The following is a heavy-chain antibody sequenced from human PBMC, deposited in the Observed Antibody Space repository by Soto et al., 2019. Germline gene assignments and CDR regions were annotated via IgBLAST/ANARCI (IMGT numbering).Heavy chain of an antibody. CDR1: GGSISSYY. CDR3: ARDDSSSVYGMDV. D-gene: IGHD6-6*01. V-gene: IGHV4-59*01. Sequence: SETLSLTCTASGGSISSYYWSWIRQPPGKGLEWIGYIYYSGSTNYNPSLKSRVTISVDTSKNQFSLKLSSVTAADTAVYYCARDDSSSVYGMDVWGQGTTVTVSS. CDR2: IYYSGST. J-gene: IGHJ6*02.